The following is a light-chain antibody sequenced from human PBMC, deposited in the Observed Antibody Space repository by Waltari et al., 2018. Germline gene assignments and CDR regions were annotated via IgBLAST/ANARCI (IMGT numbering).Light chain of an antibody. CDR3: CSYAGYYTV. Sequence: QSALTQPRSVSGSPGQSVTISCTGTSSDVGGYNFVPWYQQYPGKAPKRVIYDVDKRPSGVPDRFSGSKSGNTASLIISGLQTEDEADYYCCSYAGYYTVFGGGTKVAVL. CDR1: SSDVGGYNF. J-gene: IGLJ3*02. V-gene: IGLV2-11*01. CDR2: DVD.